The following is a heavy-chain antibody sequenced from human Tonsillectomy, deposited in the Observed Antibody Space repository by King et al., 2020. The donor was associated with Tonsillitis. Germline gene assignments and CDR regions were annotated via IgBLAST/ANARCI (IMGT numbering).Heavy chain of an antibody. Sequence: VQLVESGGGVVHPGRSLRLSCAASGFTFSSYGVHWVRQAPGKGLEWVAVISYDGSDRYFADSVKGRFTLSRDNSKNTVYLQMNSLRAEDTAVYYCARAIGGRYSSGWMTDHRDVFDYWGQGTLVTVSS. CDR1: GFTFSSYG. CDR3: ARAIGGRYSSGWMTDHRDVFDY. J-gene: IGHJ4*02. V-gene: IGHV3-30*01. D-gene: IGHD6-19*01. CDR2: ISYDGSDR.